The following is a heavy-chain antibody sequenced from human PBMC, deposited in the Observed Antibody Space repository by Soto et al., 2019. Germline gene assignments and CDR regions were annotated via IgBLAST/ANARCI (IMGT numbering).Heavy chain of an antibody. CDR3: AKDAGNEESLFDY. CDR2: VNNDGRNT. J-gene: IGHJ4*02. V-gene: IGHV3-23*01. Sequence: EVQLLESGGDLLQSGGSLRLSCEASGFTFSDFGMSWVRQIPGKGLEWVSTVNNDGRNTHYADSVEGRFTISRDNSKNTLYLQMGSLRAEDTAIYYCAKDAGNEESLFDYWGQGTLVTVSS. CDR1: GFTFSDFG.